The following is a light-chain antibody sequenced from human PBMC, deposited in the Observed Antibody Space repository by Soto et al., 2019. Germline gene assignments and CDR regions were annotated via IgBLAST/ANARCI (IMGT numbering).Light chain of an antibody. CDR3: QQHGSSPHT. V-gene: IGKV3-20*01. J-gene: IGKJ2*01. Sequence: EIVLTQSTGTLSLSPGERATLSCRASQSVSSSYLAWYQHKPGQAPRLLIYGASSRATGIPGRFSGSGSGTVFTLTISRLEPGDFAVYYCQQHGSSPHTFGEGTKLETK. CDR2: GAS. CDR1: QSVSSSY.